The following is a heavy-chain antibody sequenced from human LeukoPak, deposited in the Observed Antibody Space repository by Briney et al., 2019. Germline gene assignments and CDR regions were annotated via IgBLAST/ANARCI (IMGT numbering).Heavy chain of an antibody. CDR1: GFTFRRFA. D-gene: IGHD6-6*01. Sequence: PGGSLRLSCAASGFTFRRFAMSWVRQAPGKGLEWVSAISGSGTSTYYADSVRGRFTVSRDNSKSTLYLQMDSLRAEDTAVYYCAKEMGQQLVLPDAFDIWGQGTMVTVSS. J-gene: IGHJ3*02. CDR3: AKEMGQQLVLPDAFDI. CDR2: ISGSGTST. V-gene: IGHV3-23*01.